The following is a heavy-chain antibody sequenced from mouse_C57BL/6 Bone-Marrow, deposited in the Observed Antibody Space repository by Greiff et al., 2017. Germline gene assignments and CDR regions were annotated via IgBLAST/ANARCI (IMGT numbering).Heavy chain of an antibody. Sequence: VQLQQSGAELVRPGASVKLSCTASGFNIKDDYMHWVKQRPEQGLEWIGWIDPENGDTEYASKFQGKASITADTSSNTAYLQLSSLTSEDTAVYYCTRDGGLAYWGQGTLVTVSA. V-gene: IGHV14-4*01. D-gene: IGHD3-3*01. CDR3: TRDGGLAY. J-gene: IGHJ3*01. CDR2: IDPENGDT. CDR1: GFNIKDDY.